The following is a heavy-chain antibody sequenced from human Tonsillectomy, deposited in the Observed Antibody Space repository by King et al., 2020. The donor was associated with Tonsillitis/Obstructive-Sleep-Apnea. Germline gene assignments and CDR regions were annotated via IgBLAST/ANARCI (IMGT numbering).Heavy chain of an antibody. Sequence: QLVQSGAEVKKPGASVKVSCKASGYTFTSYGISWVRQAPGQGLERMGWISAYNGNTNYAQKLQGRVTMTTDTSTSTAYMELRSLRSDDTAVYYCARYWTGGYYSGGSCYSGDYWGQGTLVTVSS. J-gene: IGHJ4*02. CDR2: ISAYNGNT. CDR1: GYTFTSYG. CDR3: ARYWTGGYYSGGSCYSGDY. D-gene: IGHD2-15*01. V-gene: IGHV1-18*01.